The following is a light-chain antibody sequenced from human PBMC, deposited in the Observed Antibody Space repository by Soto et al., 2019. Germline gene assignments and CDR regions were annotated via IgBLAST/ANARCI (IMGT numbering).Light chain of an antibody. J-gene: IGLJ2*01. Sequence: QSALTQPPSASGSPGQSVTISCTGTSSDVGGDNYVSWYQHHPGKVPKLIICEVSKRPSGVPDRFSDSKSGNTASLTVSGLQAEDEADYSCTSYAVSNNLKVFGGGTKLTVL. CDR2: EVS. CDR3: TSYAVSNNLKV. V-gene: IGLV2-8*01. CDR1: SSDVGGDNY.